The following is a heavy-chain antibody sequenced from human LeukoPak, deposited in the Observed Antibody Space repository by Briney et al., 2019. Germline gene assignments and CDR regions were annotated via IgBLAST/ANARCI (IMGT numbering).Heavy chain of an antibody. J-gene: IGHJ5*02. CDR3: AKDYGVWHRSVRFDP. Sequence: GASLRLSCAASGFSLSTYGVSWVRQPPGKGLEWVSAISGSGGSTYYADSVKGRFTISRDNSKNTLYLQMNSLRAEDTAVYYCAKDYGVWHRSVRFDPWGQGTLVTVSS. V-gene: IGHV3-23*01. D-gene: IGHD2-8*01. CDR1: GFSLSTYG. CDR2: ISGSGGST.